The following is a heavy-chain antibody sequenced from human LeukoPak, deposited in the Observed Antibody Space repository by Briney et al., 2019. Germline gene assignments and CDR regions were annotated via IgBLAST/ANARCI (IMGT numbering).Heavy chain of an antibody. CDR2: MRYDGSNR. J-gene: IGHJ6*03. Sequence: PGGSLRLSCAASGFTFSSYGMHWARQAPGKGLEWVAFMRYDGSNRSYADSVKGRFTISRDNSKNTLYLQMNSLRAEDTAVYYCAKGVKVPLLRYFSYYMDVWGKGTTVTISS. D-gene: IGHD3-9*01. V-gene: IGHV3-30*02. CDR1: GFTFSSYG. CDR3: AKGVKVPLLRYFSYYMDV.